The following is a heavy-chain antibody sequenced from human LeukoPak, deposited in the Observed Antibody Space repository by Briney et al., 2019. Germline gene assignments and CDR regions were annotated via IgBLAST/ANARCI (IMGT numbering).Heavy chain of an antibody. CDR3: ASYSYSSSSKYFQH. CDR1: GFTFSTYA. J-gene: IGHJ1*01. CDR2: ITGSGSTT. V-gene: IGHV3-23*01. D-gene: IGHD6-6*01. Sequence: GGSLRLSCAASGFTFSTYAMTWVRQAPGKGLEWVSSITGSGSTTFYADALKGQFTISRDNRKKTLYLYMNSLRADDTAVYYCASYSYSSSSKYFQHWGQGTLVSVSS.